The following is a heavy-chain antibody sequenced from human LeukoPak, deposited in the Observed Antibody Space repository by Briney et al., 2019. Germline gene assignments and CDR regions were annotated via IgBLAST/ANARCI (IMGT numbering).Heavy chain of an antibody. CDR1: GYSISSGYY. CDR2: IYHSGST. D-gene: IGHD5-12*01. CDR3: ARGYSGYDYIY. V-gene: IGHV4-38-2*02. J-gene: IGHJ4*02. Sequence: SETLSLTCTVSGYSISSGYYWGWIRQPPGKGLEWIGSIYHSGSTYYNPSLKSRVTISVDTSKNQFSLKLSSVTAADTAVYYCARGYSGYDYIYWGQGTLVTVSS.